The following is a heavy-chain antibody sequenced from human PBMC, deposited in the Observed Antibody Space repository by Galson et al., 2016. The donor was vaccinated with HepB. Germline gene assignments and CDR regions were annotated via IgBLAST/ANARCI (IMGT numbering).Heavy chain of an antibody. J-gene: IGHJ4*02. CDR2: ISVTSTYT. D-gene: IGHD2-21*02. V-gene: IGHV3-11*06. CDR3: ARDRGSYCGGDCSDYYFDY. Sequence: SLRLSCAASGFTFSDYYMSWIRRAPGKGLEWVSYISVTSTYTNYADSVKGRFTVSRDNAKNSLYLQMNTLRAEDTAIYYCARDRGSYCGGDCSDYYFDYWGQGTLVTVSS. CDR1: GFTFSDYY.